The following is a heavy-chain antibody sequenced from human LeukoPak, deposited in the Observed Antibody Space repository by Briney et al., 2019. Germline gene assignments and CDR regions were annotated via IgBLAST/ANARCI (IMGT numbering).Heavy chain of an antibody. CDR2: ISSSSSYI. D-gene: IGHD4-17*01. V-gene: IGHV3-21*01. CDR1: GFPFSSYS. CDR3: ARALDDYGAN. Sequence: GGSLRLSCAGSGFPFSSYSMNWVRQAPGRGVEWVSSISSSSSYIYYADSVKGRLTISRDNAKNSLYLQMNSLRAEDTAVYYCARALDDYGANWGQGTLVTVSS. J-gene: IGHJ4*02.